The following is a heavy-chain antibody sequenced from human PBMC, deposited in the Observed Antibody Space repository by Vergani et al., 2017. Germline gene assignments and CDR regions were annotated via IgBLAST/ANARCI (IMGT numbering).Heavy chain of an antibody. V-gene: IGHV3-48*01. Sequence: QLVESGGGWVQPGGSLRLSCVVSGFDFSSYIMNWVRQAPGKGLEWVSFVSTGTKSQSYAESVKGRFTISRDSAKNSLYLQMDSLRAEDTAVYYCARDRETWNYGYYFDYWGQGTLVTVSS. CDR1: GFDFSSYI. CDR2: VSTGTKSQ. CDR3: ARDRETWNYGYYFDY. J-gene: IGHJ4*02. D-gene: IGHD1-7*01.